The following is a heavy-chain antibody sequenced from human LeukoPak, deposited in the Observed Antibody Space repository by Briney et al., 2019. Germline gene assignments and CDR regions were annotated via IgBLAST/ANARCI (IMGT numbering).Heavy chain of an antibody. CDR2: MHTNTGNP. CDR1: GYSFNNFA. CDR3: ARGLYYGSGSYPDNFDY. D-gene: IGHD3-10*01. Sequence: ASVKVSCKASGYSFNNFAMNWVRQAPGQGLEWMGWMHTNTGNPTYAQGFTGRFVFSLDTSVSTAYLQISSLRAEDTAVYYCARGLYYGSGSYPDNFDYWGQGTLVTVSS. J-gene: IGHJ4*02. V-gene: IGHV7-4-1*02.